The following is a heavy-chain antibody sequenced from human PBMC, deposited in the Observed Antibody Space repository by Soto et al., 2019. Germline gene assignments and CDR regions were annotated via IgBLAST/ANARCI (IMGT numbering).Heavy chain of an antibody. V-gene: IGHV3-33*01. Sequence: GGSLRLSCAASGFTFSSYGMHWVRQAPGKGLEWVAVIWYDGSNKYYADSVKGRFTISRDNSKNTLYLQMNSLRAEDTAVYYCARGVVIPEYYFDYWGQGTLVTVSS. J-gene: IGHJ4*02. CDR1: GFTFSSYG. CDR3: ARGVVIPEYYFDY. D-gene: IGHD3-3*01. CDR2: IWYDGSNK.